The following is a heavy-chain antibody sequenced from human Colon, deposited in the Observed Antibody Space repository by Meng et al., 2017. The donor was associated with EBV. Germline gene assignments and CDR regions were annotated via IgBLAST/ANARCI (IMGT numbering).Heavy chain of an antibody. CDR1: GGSISSGNHY. CDR2: IYYSGST. Sequence: QVQLQESGPGLVKPSXXXXXXRXVSGGSISSGNHYWSWIRQHPGKGLEYIGYIYYSGSTYYNPSLKSRVIISVDTSKNQFSLRLNSVTVADTAVYYCASLYGDSSVWYLDLWGRGTLVTVSS. D-gene: IGHD4-17*01. J-gene: IGHJ2*01. V-gene: IGHV4-31*03. CDR3: ASLYGDSSVWYLDL.